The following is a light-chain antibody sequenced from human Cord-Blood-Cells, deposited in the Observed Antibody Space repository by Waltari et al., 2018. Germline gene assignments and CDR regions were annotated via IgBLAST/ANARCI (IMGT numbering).Light chain of an antibody. CDR3: SSYAGSNNYV. CDR2: EVS. J-gene: IGLJ1*01. V-gene: IGLV2-8*01. CDR1: SSDVGGYNS. Sequence: QSALTQPPSASGSPGQSVTIPCTGTSSDVGGYNSVSWYQQHPGKAPKLMIYEVSKMPSGVPDRFSGTKSGNTASLTVSGLQAEDEADYYCSSYAGSNNYVFVTGTKVTVL.